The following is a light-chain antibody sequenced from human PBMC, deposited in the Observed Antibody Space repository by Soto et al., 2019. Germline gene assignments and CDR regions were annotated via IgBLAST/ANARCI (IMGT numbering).Light chain of an antibody. CDR1: QSISSY. CDR3: QQSYSTPYT. V-gene: IGKV1-39*01. J-gene: IGKJ2*01. Sequence: IQMTQSPSSLSACVGDRVTITCRASQSISSYLNWYQQKPGKAPKLLIYAASSLQSGVPSRFSGSGSGTDFTLTISSLQPEDFATYYCQQSYSTPYTFGQGTKVDIK. CDR2: AAS.